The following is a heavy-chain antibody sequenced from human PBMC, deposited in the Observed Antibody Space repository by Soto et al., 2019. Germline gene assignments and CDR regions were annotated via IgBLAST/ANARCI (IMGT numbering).Heavy chain of an antibody. CDR3: NTGGYFLDY. Sequence: EVQLVESGGGLVKPGGSLRLSCAGSGFTFSNAWMNWVRQAPGKGLEWVGRIKSKVDGGTTDYAAPVKGRFIISRDDSKNMVSLQMNSLKTEDTAVYYCNTGGYFLDYWAQGTLVTVSS. CDR1: GFTFSNAW. V-gene: IGHV3-15*07. J-gene: IGHJ4*02. D-gene: IGHD3-22*01. CDR2: IKSKVDGGTT.